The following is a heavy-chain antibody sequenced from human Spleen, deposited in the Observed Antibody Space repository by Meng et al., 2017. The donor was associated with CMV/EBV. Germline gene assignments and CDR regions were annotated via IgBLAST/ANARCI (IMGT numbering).Heavy chain of an antibody. Sequence: SGFTFNTYSRNWVRQAPGKGLEWVSAISSTGSYIYYADSVKGRFTISRDNAKNSLYLQMNSLRAEDTAVYYCAKVSGGYSSGWDTYDYWGQGTLVTVSS. J-gene: IGHJ4*02. V-gene: IGHV3-21*01. CDR1: GFTFNTYS. CDR3: AKVSGGYSSGWDTYDY. D-gene: IGHD6-19*01. CDR2: ISSTGSYI.